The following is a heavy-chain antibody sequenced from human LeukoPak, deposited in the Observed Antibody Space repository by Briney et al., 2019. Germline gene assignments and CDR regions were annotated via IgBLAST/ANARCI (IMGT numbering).Heavy chain of an antibody. J-gene: IGHJ3*02. CDR2: IYYSGST. D-gene: IGHD1-14*01. CDR3: ARELTGAFDI. V-gene: IGHV4-59*01. Sequence: KPSETLSLTCTVSGGSISSYYWSWIRQPPGKGLEWIGYIYYSGSTNYNPSLKSRVTISVDTSKNQFSLKLSSVTAADTAVYYCARELTGAFDIWGQGTMVTVSS. CDR1: GGSISSYY.